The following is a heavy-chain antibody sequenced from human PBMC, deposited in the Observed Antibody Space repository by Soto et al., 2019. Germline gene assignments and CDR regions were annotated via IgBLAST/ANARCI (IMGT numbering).Heavy chain of an antibody. CDR3: VMWEKGDY. Sequence: QVQLVESGGGLVKPGGSLRLSCAASGFTFSDYYMSWIRQAPGKGLEWVSYISTSSSDTNYADSVKGRFNISRDNAKNSLYLQMNSLRDEETAFYYCVMWEKGDYWGQGTLVTVSS. V-gene: IGHV3-11*06. CDR1: GFTFSDYY. CDR2: ISTSSSDT. J-gene: IGHJ4*02. D-gene: IGHD1-26*01.